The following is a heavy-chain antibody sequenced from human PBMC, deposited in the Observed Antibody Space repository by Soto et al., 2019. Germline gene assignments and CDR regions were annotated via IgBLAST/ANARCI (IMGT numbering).Heavy chain of an antibody. CDR3: ARASSSWFNDAFDI. D-gene: IGHD6-13*01. J-gene: IGHJ3*02. Sequence: GASVKVSCKASGYTFTSYDINWVRQATGQGLEWMGWMNPNSGNTGYAQKFQGRVTMTRNTSISTAYMELSSPRSEDTAVYYCARASSSWFNDAFDIWGQGTMVTVSS. V-gene: IGHV1-8*01. CDR1: GYTFTSYD. CDR2: MNPNSGNT.